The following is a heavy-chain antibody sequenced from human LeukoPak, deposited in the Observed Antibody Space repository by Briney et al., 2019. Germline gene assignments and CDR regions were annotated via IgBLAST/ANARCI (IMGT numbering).Heavy chain of an antibody. J-gene: IGHJ2*01. V-gene: IGHV3-23*01. D-gene: IGHD2-2*01. Sequence: GASLRLSCAASGFTFSSYAMSWVRQAPGKGLEWVSAISGSGGSTYYADSVKGRFTISRDNSKNTLYLQMNSLRAEDTAVYYCAKQGRHCSSTSCYYWYFDLWGRGTLVTVSS. CDR1: GFTFSSYA. CDR3: AKQGRHCSSTSCYYWYFDL. CDR2: ISGSGGST.